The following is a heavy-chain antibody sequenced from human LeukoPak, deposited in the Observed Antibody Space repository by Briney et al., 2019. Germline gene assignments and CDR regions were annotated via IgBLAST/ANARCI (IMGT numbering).Heavy chain of an antibody. Sequence: SETLSLTCTVSGGSISSSSYYWGWIRQPPGKGLEWIGNIYYSGSTYCNPSLKSRVTISVDTSKNQFSLKLSAVTAADTAVYYCARDYEGYGSGSQTNHGGAYYYYYMDVWGKGTTVTISS. CDR2: IYYSGST. J-gene: IGHJ6*03. CDR3: ARDYEGYGSGSQTNHGGAYYYYYMDV. D-gene: IGHD3-10*01. CDR1: GGSISSSSYY. V-gene: IGHV4-39*02.